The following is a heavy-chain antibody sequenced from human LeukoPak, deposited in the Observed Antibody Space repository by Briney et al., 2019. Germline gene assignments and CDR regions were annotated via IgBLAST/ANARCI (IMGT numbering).Heavy chain of an antibody. Sequence: SETLSLTCAVYGGSFSGYYWSWIRQPPGKGLEWIGEINHSGSTNYNPSLKSRVTMSVDTSKNQFSLKLSSVTAADTAVYYCARGPGSILDYWGQGTLVTVSS. V-gene: IGHV4-34*01. CDR3: ARGPGSILDY. CDR2: INHSGST. J-gene: IGHJ4*02. CDR1: GGSFSGYY.